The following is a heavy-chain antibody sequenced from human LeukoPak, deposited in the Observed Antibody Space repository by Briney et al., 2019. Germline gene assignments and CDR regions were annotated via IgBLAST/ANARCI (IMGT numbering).Heavy chain of an antibody. J-gene: IGHJ4*02. CDR1: GFTFSSYA. CDR3: AYWAGTADGFNGPFDY. D-gene: IGHD6-13*01. Sequence: PGGSLRLSCAASGFTFSSYAMSWVRQAPGKGLEWVAVISYDGSNKYYADSVKGRFTISRDNSKNTLYLQMNSLRAEDTAVYYCAYWAGTADGFNGPFDYWGQGTRVTVSS. V-gene: IGHV3-30*04. CDR2: ISYDGSNK.